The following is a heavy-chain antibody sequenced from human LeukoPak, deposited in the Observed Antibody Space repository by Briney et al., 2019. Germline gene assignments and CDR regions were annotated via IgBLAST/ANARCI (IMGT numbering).Heavy chain of an antibody. D-gene: IGHD3-22*01. V-gene: IGHV1-2*02. J-gene: IGHJ1*01. CDR1: GYTFTSYY. Sequence: ASVKVSCKASGYTFTSYYMHWVRQAPGQGLEWMGWINPNSGGTNYAQKFQGRVTMTRDTSISTAYMELSRLRSDDTAVYYCARYYYDSSGYYSAEYFQHWGQGTLVTVSS. CDR3: ARYYYDSSGYYSAEYFQH. CDR2: INPNSGGT.